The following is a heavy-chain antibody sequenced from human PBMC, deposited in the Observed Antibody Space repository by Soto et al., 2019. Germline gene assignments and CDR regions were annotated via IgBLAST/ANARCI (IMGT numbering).Heavy chain of an antibody. CDR3: ARHVTRPGYFDY. CDR1: GGSISSSSYY. V-gene: IGHV4-39*01. CDR2: IYYSGST. D-gene: IGHD4-4*01. J-gene: IGHJ4*02. Sequence: SETLSLTCTVSGGSISSSSYYWGWIRQPPGKGLEWIGSIYYSGSTYYNPSLKSRVTISVDTSKNQFSLKLSSVTAADTAVYYCARHVTRPGYFDYWGQGTLVTVSS.